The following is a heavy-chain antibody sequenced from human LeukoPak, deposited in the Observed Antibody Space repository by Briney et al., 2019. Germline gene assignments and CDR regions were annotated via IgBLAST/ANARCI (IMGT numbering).Heavy chain of an antibody. D-gene: IGHD4-17*01. Sequence: PGGSLRLSCAASGLTFSSYEMNWVRQAPGKGLEWVSYISSSGSTIYYADSVKGRFTISRDNAKNSLYLQMNSLRVEDTAVYYCARAPGSYGVRWGQGTLVTVSS. J-gene: IGHJ4*02. V-gene: IGHV3-48*03. CDR1: GLTFSSYE. CDR3: ARAPGSYGVR. CDR2: ISSSGSTI.